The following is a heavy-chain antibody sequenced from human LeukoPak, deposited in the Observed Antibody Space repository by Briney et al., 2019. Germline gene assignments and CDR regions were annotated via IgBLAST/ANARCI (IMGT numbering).Heavy chain of an antibody. J-gene: IGHJ4*02. D-gene: IGHD3-3*01. CDR2: IKQDGSEK. CDR3: ARGITYYHFWSVYTY. V-gene: IGHV3-7*01. CDR1: GFTFSIYC. Sequence: GGSLRLLCAASGFTFSIYCMIWARQAPGKGLEWVANIKQDGSEKHYVDSVKGRFTISRDNAKNLVYLQMNSLRAEDTAMYYCARGITYYHFWSVYTYWGQGTLVTVSS.